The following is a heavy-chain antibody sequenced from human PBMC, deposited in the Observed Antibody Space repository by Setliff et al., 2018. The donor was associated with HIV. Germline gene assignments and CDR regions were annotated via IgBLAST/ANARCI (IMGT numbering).Heavy chain of an antibody. D-gene: IGHD1-7*01. J-gene: IGHJ6*03. Sequence: GASVKVSCKASGDTFNSYAISLVRQAPGQGLEWMGGVIPIFGTANYAQKFQGRVTITADESTSTAYMELSSLRSEDTAVYYCARGRRNYFYYYYDYMNVWGKGTTVTVSS. CDR3: ARGRRNYFYYYYDYMNV. V-gene: IGHV1-69*13. CDR2: VIPIFGTA. CDR1: GDTFNSYA.